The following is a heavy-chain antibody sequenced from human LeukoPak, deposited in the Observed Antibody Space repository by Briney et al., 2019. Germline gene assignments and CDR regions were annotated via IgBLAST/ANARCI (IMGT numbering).Heavy chain of an antibody. CDR3: ARRKMGAVAP. V-gene: IGHV4-59*01. J-gene: IGHJ5*02. CDR1: GGSISSYY. Sequence: PSETLSLTCTVSGGSISSYYWSWIRQPPGKGLEWIGYIYYSGSTNYNPSLKSRVTISVDTSKNQFSLRLSSVTAADTAVYYCARRKMGAVAPWGQGTLVTVSS. CDR2: IYYSGST. D-gene: IGHD6-19*01.